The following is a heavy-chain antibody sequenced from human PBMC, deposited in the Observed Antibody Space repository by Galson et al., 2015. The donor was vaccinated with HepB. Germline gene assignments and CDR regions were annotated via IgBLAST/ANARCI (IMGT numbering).Heavy chain of an antibody. CDR2: INQDATVK. J-gene: IGHJ4*02. D-gene: IGHD3-3*01. V-gene: IGHV3-7*03. CDR3: VKDSHYDFWQGSLFEL. Sequence: SLRLSCATSGIIFSAYWMMWIRQAPGKGLEWVANINQDATVKFYVDSVRGRFTISRDNADNSKSTVYLQISGLRVDDTAVYYCVKDSHYDFWQGSLFELWGQGTPVTVAS. CDR1: GIIFSAYW.